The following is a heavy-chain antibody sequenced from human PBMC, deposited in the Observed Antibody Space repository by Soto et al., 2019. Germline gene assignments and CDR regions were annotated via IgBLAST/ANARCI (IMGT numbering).Heavy chain of an antibody. CDR1: GFTVSNYW. D-gene: IGHD3-3*01. Sequence: PGGSLRLSCAASGFTVSNYWMNWVRQAPGKGLVWVSHIKSDGTTSYADSVEGRFTVSRDDAKNTFYLQMNSLRAGDTAVYYCAKDRGEEGLKFLEWFGGMDVWGHGTTVTVSS. V-gene: IGHV3-74*01. CDR2: IKSDGTT. J-gene: IGHJ6*02. CDR3: AKDRGEEGLKFLEWFGGMDV.